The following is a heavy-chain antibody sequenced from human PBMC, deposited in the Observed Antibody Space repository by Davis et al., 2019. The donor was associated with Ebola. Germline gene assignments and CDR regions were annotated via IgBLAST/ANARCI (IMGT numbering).Heavy chain of an antibody. Sequence: GESLKISCTATGFSFRRHTMNWVRQAPGKGLEWVSLISDSGEFKFYADSVKGRFTISRDNAKTSLYLQMNNLREEDSAIYYCARDGVEDAIYNYFDPWGQGTLVTVSS. V-gene: IGHV3-21*03. CDR2: ISDSGEFK. D-gene: IGHD3-10*01. CDR1: GFSFRRHT. CDR3: ARDGVEDAIYNYFDP. J-gene: IGHJ5*02.